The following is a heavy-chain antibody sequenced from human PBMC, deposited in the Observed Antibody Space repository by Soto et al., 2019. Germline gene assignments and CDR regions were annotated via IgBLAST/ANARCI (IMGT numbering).Heavy chain of an antibody. J-gene: IGHJ6*03. Sequence: SETLSLTCSISGGSISSYYWSWIRQPPGKGLEWIGYIDNSGSTNYNPSLKSRVTILVDTSKDQFSLKLSSVTAADTAVYYCVRVPSYYYYYMDVWGKGTTVTVSS. CDR3: VRVPSYYYYYMDV. V-gene: IGHV4-59*01. CDR1: GGSISSYY. CDR2: IDNSGST.